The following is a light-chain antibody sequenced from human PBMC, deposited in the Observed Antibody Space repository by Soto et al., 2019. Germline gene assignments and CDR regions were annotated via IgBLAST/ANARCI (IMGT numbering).Light chain of an antibody. V-gene: IGLV1-40*01. Sequence: QSVLTQPPSVSGAPGQRVALSCAGTSSNIGAGYDVHWYQHLPGTAPKLLIFGNINRPSGVPDRFSGSKSGTSPSLAITGLQAADEGYYYCQTYDTGVSGTIFGGGTKVTVL. J-gene: IGLJ2*01. CDR2: GNI. CDR3: QTYDTGVSGTI. CDR1: SSNIGAGYD.